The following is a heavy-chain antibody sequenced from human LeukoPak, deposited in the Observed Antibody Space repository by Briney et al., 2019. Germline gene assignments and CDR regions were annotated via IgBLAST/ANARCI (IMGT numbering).Heavy chain of an antibody. CDR3: ARDRGYSYGTTAEN. CDR1: GFTLSDYY. CDR2: ISSSSSYT. Sequence: GGSLRLSCAASGFTLSDYYMSWIHQAPGKGLEWVSYISSSSSYTNYADSVKGRFTISRDNAKNSLYLQMNSLRAEDTAVYYCARDRGYSYGTTAENWGQGTLVTVSS. D-gene: IGHD5-18*01. V-gene: IGHV3-11*06. J-gene: IGHJ4*02.